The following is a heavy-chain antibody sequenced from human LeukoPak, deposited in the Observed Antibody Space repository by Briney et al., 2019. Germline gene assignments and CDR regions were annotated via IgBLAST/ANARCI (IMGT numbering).Heavy chain of an antibody. CDR2: IGTSSSTI. CDR1: GFSFPSHS. CDR3: ARDRGTFGVVDS. J-gene: IGHJ4*02. D-gene: IGHD3-3*01. V-gene: IGHV3-48*04. Sequence: GGSLGLSCAASGFSFPSHSFHWVRQSPGKGLEWVAYIGTSSSTIYQAKSVKGRFSISRDNAKNSLFLQMDSLRVEDTAVYYCARDRGTFGVVDSWGQGTLVAVSS.